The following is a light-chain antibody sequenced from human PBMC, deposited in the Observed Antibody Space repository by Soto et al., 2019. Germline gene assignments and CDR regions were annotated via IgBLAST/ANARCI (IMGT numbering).Light chain of an antibody. CDR2: DAS. CDR3: QQSDRTPR. CDR1: QGISSY. Sequence: THAPASLSLKIVPIVTITFRASQGISSYLGWYQQKPGKAPNLLIYDASTLHSGVPSRFSGSGSGTDYTLTFSCLQPEDFATYSCQQSDRTPRFG. V-gene: IGKV1-39*01. J-gene: IGKJ2*01.